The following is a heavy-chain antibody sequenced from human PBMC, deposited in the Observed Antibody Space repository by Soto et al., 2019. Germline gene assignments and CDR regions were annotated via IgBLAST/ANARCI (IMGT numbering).Heavy chain of an antibody. V-gene: IGHV4-59*06. CDR1: GGSISSYY. CDR3: ARDKSPYDSSGYYGGQGAFDI. CDR2: IYYSGST. Sequence: PSETLSLTCTVSGGSISSYYWSWIRQHPGKGLEWIGYIYYSGSTYYNPSLKSRVTISVDTSKNQFSLKLSSVTAADTAVYYCARDKSPYDSSGYYGGQGAFDIWGQGTMVT. J-gene: IGHJ3*02. D-gene: IGHD3-22*01.